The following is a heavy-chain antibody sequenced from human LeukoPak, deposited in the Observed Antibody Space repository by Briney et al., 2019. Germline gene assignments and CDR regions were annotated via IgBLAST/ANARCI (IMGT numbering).Heavy chain of an antibody. CDR3: ARGSGPNSDFDY. D-gene: IGHD1-26*01. CDR1: GGSINSYY. V-gene: IGHV4-59*12. Sequence: SETLSLTCTVSGGSINSYYWSWIRQPPGKGLEWIGYISYSGSTNYNPSLKSRVTMSVDTSKNQFSLKLSSVTAADTAVYYCARGSGPNSDFDYWGQGTLVTVSS. CDR2: ISYSGST. J-gene: IGHJ4*02.